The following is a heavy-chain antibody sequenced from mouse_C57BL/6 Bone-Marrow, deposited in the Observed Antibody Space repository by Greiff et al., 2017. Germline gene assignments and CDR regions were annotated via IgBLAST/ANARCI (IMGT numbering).Heavy chain of an antibody. CDR3: ARPGGYYDYFDY. CDR1: GYAFSSSW. J-gene: IGHJ2*01. D-gene: IGHD2-3*01. CDR2: IYPGDGDT. V-gene: IGHV1-82*01. Sequence: QVQLQQSGPELVKPGASVKISCKASGYAFSSSWMNWVKQRPGKGLEWIGRIYPGDGDTNYNGKFKGKATLTADKSSSTAYMQLSSLTSEDSAVYFCARPGGYYDYFDYWGQGTTLTVSS.